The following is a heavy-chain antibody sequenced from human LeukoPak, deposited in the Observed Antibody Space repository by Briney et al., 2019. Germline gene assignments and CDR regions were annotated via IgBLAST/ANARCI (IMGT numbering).Heavy chain of an antibody. J-gene: IGHJ6*03. Sequence: PGGSLRLSCAASAFTVSSNYMSWVRQAPGKGLEWVSVIYSGGSTYYADSVKGRFTISRDNSKNTLYLQMNSLRAEDTAVYYCASSGYSYGSSYMDVWGKGTTVTVSS. CDR1: AFTVSSNY. CDR2: IYSGGST. D-gene: IGHD5-18*01. CDR3: ASSGYSYGSSYMDV. V-gene: IGHV3-66*02.